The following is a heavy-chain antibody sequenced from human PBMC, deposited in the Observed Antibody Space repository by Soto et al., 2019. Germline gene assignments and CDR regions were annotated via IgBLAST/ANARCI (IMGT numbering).Heavy chain of an antibody. V-gene: IGHV1-2*02. Sequence: VKVSCKASGFSFTGYYIHWLRQAPGQGLEWMGWINAHSGGTEYAQKFQGRVTLTRDTSISTAYMTLSSLRSDDTAIYYCAKDLTRQLAYWLDPWGQGTQVTVSS. D-gene: IGHD6-6*01. CDR3: AKDLTRQLAYWLDP. J-gene: IGHJ5*02. CDR2: INAHSGGT. CDR1: GFSFTGYY.